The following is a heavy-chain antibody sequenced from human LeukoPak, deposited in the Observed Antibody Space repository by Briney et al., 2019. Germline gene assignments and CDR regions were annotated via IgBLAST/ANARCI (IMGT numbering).Heavy chain of an antibody. CDR1: GFTVSSNY. Sequence: SGGSLRLSCAASGFTVSSNYMSWVRQAPGKGLEWVSVIYSGGSTYYADSVKGRFTISRDNSKNTLYLQMNSLRAEGTAVYYCARDLSGSYYEDAFDIWGQGTMVTVSS. J-gene: IGHJ3*02. V-gene: IGHV3-66*01. CDR3: ARDLSGSYYEDAFDI. D-gene: IGHD1-26*01. CDR2: IYSGGST.